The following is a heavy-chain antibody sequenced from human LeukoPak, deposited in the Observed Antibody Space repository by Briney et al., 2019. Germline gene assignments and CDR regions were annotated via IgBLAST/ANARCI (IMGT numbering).Heavy chain of an antibody. CDR2: ISGSGGNT. Sequence: GGSLRLSCAASGFTFSSYAMSWVRQAPGKGLEWVSAISGSGGNTYYADSVKGRITISRDNSKNTLYLQMNSLRAEDTAVYYYAKDSGSGYSFGYWGQGTLVTVSS. V-gene: IGHV3-23*01. CDR3: AKDSGSGYSFGY. J-gene: IGHJ4*02. D-gene: IGHD5-18*01. CDR1: GFTFSSYA.